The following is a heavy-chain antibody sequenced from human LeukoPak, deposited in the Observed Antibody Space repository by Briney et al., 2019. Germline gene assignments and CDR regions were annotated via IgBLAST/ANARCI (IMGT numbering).Heavy chain of an antibody. Sequence: PGGSLRLSCAGSGFSFSSYAMNCVRQAPGKGLEWVSGISGSGGRTDYADSVKGRFTISRDNSKNTLYLQMDSLRAEDTAVYYCAKFTTVNMYFHHWGQGTLVTVSS. V-gene: IGHV3-23*01. CDR1: GFSFSSYA. CDR3: AKFTTVNMYFHH. D-gene: IGHD4-11*01. J-gene: IGHJ1*01. CDR2: ISGSGGRT.